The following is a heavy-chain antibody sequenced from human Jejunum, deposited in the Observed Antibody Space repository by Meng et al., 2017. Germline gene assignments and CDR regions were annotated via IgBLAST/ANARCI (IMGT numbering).Heavy chain of an antibody. CDR2: ISESGGTR. CDR1: GFTFSSYA. J-gene: IGHJ5*02. CDR3: RGYSYGS. D-gene: IGHD5-18*01. V-gene: IGHV3-23*01. Sequence: GESLKISCVASGFTFSSYAMSWARQAPGKGLEWVSAISESGGTRIYADSVRGRFSISRDNSKNTLFLQMDSLRLEDTAVYYCRGYSYGSWGQGTLVTVSS.